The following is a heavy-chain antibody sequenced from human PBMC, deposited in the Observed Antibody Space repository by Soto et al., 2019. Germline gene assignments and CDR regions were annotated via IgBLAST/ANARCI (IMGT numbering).Heavy chain of an antibody. D-gene: IGHD5-18*01. CDR2: ISSSSSYI. CDR3: ARALYSYGTSDY. Sequence: PGGSLRLFCEASGFTFSNYIMNWVRQAPGKGLEWVSSISSSSSYIYYADSLKGRFTTSRDNAKNSLYLQMNSLRAEDTAVYYCARALYSYGTSDYWGQGALVTVSS. V-gene: IGHV3-21*01. CDR1: GFTFSNYI. J-gene: IGHJ4*02.